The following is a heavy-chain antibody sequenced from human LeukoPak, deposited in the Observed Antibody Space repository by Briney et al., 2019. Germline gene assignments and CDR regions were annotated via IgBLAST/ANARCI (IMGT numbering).Heavy chain of an antibody. D-gene: IGHD3-9*01. CDR2: ISYNGSP. V-gene: IGHV4-59*01. CDR1: GGSISNSY. J-gene: IGHJ6*02. Sequence: SETLSLTCTVSGGSISNSYWSWIRQPPGKGLEWIGYISYNGSPDYSPSLKSRVTISADTSKNQFSLILSSVTAADTAVYYCARDHWLLSSNTWYYYGMDVWGQGTTVTVSS. CDR3: ARDHWLLSSNTWYYYGMDV.